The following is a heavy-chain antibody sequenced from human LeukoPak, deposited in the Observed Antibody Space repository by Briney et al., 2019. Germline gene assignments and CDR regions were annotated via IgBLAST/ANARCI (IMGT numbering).Heavy chain of an antibody. D-gene: IGHD6-13*01. CDR2: ISSSGSTI. V-gene: IGHV3-48*03. CDR3: ARAPEGAAAGTNY. J-gene: IGHJ4*02. Sequence: AGGSLRLSCAASGFNFSSYEMNWVRQAPGKGLEWVSYISSSGSTIYYADSVKGRFTISRDNAKNSLYLQMNSLRAEDTAVYYCARAPEGAAAGTNYWGQGTLVTVSS. CDR1: GFNFSSYE.